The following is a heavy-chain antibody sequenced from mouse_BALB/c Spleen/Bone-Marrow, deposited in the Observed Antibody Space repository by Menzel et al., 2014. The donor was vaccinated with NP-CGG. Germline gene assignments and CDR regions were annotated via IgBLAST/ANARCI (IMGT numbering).Heavy chain of an antibody. V-gene: IGHV5-6-4*01. J-gene: IGHJ4*01. CDR1: GFTFSSYT. Sequence: EVKVVESGGGLVKPGGSLKLSCAASGFTFSSYTMSWVRQTPEKRLEWVATISSGGSYTYYPDSVKGRFTISRDNAKNTLYLQMSSLKSEDTAMYYCTRERETRYAMDYWGQGTSVTVSS. CDR2: ISSGGSYT. CDR3: TRERETRYAMDY.